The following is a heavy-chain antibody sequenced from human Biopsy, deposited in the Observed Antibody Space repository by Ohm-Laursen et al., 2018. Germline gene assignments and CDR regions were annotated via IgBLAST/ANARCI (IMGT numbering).Heavy chain of an antibody. J-gene: IGHJ4*02. V-gene: IGHV3-33*01. CDR1: GFNFSTYG. CDR3: VTGRLDDITKVRGIMTD. CDR2: TWDDGSHQ. Sequence: GQTLSLTCAASGFNFSTYGMHWVRQAPDKGLEWVALTWDDGSHQYYADSVKGRFTISRDNSKNSLYLHINTLRVEDTAVYYCVTGRLDDITKVRGIMTDWGQGTLVIVSS. D-gene: IGHD3-10*01.